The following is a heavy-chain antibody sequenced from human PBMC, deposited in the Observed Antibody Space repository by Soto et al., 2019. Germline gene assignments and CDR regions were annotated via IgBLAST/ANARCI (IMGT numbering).Heavy chain of an antibody. CDR2: IYSGGST. CDR3: ARHITMDPLLVY. J-gene: IGHJ4*02. V-gene: IGHV3-53*01. Sequence: EVQLVESGGGLIQPGGSLRLSCAVSGLTVSSNYMSWVRQAPGKGLEWVSVIYSGGSTYYADSVKGRFTISRDNSKSTLYLQMNSLRAEDTAVYYCARHITMDPLLVYWGQGTLVTVSS. CDR1: GLTVSSNY. D-gene: IGHD3-10*01.